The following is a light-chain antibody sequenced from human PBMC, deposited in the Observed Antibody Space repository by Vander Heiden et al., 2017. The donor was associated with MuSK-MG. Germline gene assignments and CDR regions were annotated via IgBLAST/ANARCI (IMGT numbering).Light chain of an antibody. J-gene: IGKJ5*01. V-gene: IGKV3-15*01. CDR2: GAS. Sequence: EIVLTQSPATLSVSPGERATLSCRASQSVGINLAWYQQKPGQAPRLLFYGASTRATGIPARFSGSGYRTEFTLTISSLQSEDFAVYFCQQYNDWPPITFGQGTRLEIK. CDR3: QQYNDWPPIT. CDR1: QSVGIN.